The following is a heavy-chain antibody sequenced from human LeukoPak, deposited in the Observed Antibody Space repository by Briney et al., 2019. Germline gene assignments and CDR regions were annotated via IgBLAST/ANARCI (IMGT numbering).Heavy chain of an antibody. CDR3: ASLAAQGY. CDR1: GFTHGTYA. D-gene: IGHD6-6*01. Sequence: GGSLRLSCAASGFTHGTYAVSWVRQAPGKGLDWVSAISDNGAATYYADSVRGRFTVSRDNSINTVYLQMNSLRAEDTAVYYCASLAAQGYWGQGTLVTVSS. CDR2: ISDNGAAT. J-gene: IGHJ4*02. V-gene: IGHV3-23*01.